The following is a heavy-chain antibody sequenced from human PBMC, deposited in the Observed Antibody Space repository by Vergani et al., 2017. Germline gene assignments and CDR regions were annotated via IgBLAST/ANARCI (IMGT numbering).Heavy chain of an antibody. CDR1: GFTFSSYA. D-gene: IGHD3-22*01. J-gene: IGHJ4*02. CDR2: ISGSGGST. CDR3: AKGESEGYYYDSSGYDY. V-gene: IGHV3-23*01. Sequence: EVQLLESGGGLVQPGGSLRLSCAASGFTFSSYAMSWVRQAPGKGLEWVSAISGSGGSTYYADSVKGRFTISRDNSKNARYLQVNSLRAEDTAVYYCAKGESEGYYYDSSGYDYWGQGTLVTVSS.